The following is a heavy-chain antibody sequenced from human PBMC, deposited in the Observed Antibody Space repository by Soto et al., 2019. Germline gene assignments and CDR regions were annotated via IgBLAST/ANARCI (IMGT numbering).Heavy chain of an antibody. CDR1: GGSISSYY. J-gene: IGHJ6*02. Sequence: PSETLSLTCTVSGGSISSYYWSWIRQPPGKGLEWIGYIYYSGSTNYNPSLKSRVTISVDTSKNQFSLKLSSVTAADTAVYYCARAAAGYYYYYGMDVWGQGTKVTVSS. CDR2: IYYSGST. D-gene: IGHD6-13*01. CDR3: ARAAAGYYYYYGMDV. V-gene: IGHV4-59*01.